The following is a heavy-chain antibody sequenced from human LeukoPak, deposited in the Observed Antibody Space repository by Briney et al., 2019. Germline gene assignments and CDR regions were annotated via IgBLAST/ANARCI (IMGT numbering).Heavy chain of an antibody. CDR2: IRYDGSNK. Sequence: GGSLRLSCATSGFTFSSYGMHWVRLAPGKGLEWVVFIRYDGSNKYYADSVKGRFTISRDNSKNTVYLQMNSLRGEDTAVYYCAKDRSPHYDFWSGYSGRYFDHWGQGTLVTVSS. J-gene: IGHJ4*02. V-gene: IGHV3-30*02. D-gene: IGHD3-3*01. CDR1: GFTFSSYG. CDR3: AKDRSPHYDFWSGYSGRYFDH.